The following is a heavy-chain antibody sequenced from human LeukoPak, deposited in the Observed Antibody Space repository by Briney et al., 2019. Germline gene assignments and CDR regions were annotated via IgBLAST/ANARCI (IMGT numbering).Heavy chain of an antibody. CDR2: ISYDGSNK. J-gene: IGHJ6*03. Sequence: PGGSLRLSCAASGFTFSSYAMHWVRQAPGKGLEWVAVISYDGSNKYYADSVKGRFTISRDNSKNTLYLQMNSLRAEDTAVYYCARAGYYDFWSGYSFPNNYYYYYMDVWGKGTTVTVSS. CDR3: ARAGYYDFWSGYSFPNNYYYYYMDV. V-gene: IGHV3-30-3*01. CDR1: GFTFSSYA. D-gene: IGHD3-3*01.